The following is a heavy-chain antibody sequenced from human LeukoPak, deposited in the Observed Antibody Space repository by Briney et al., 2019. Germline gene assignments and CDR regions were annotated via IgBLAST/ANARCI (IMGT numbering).Heavy chain of an antibody. J-gene: IGHJ5*02. Sequence: SGPTLATPTQTLTPTCTFPGFALGTSGVGVGWIRQPPGKALESLALIYSGDDKRYSPSLNRRLTITKDTSKNQMVLTMTNMDPVDTATYYCARASYGSGSYSYWFDPCGQGTLVTVSA. CDR1: GFALGTSGVG. CDR3: ARASYGSGSYSYWFDP. V-gene: IGHV2-5*02. CDR2: IYSGDDK. D-gene: IGHD3-10*01.